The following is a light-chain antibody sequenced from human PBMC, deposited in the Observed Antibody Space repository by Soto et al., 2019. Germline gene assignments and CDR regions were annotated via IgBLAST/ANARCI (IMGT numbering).Light chain of an antibody. CDR3: QPYGSSRWT. CDR1: QSVSSSY. J-gene: IGKJ1*01. Sequence: EIVLTQSPGTLVLSPGERATLSCSASQSVSSSYLAWYQQKPGQSPRLLIYGASSRATGITDRFSGSGSGTDFTLTISRLEPEDFAVYYCQPYGSSRWTVGPVTKVEIK. CDR2: GAS. V-gene: IGKV3-20*01.